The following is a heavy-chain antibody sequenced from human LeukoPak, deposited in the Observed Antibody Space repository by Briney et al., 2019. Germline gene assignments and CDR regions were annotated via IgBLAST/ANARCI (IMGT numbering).Heavy chain of an antibody. D-gene: IGHD6-13*01. CDR3: ARDNARIAAAGYIDY. J-gene: IGHJ4*02. Sequence: GASVKVSCKASGYTFTGYYMHWVRQAPGQGLEWMGWINPNSGGTNYAQKFQGRVTMTRDTSISTAYMELSRLRSDDTAVYYCARDNARIAAAGYIDYWGQGTLVTVSS. V-gene: IGHV1-2*02. CDR2: INPNSGGT. CDR1: GYTFTGYY.